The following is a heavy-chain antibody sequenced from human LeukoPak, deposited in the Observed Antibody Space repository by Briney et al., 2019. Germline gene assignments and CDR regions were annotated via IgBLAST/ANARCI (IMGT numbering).Heavy chain of an antibody. J-gene: IGHJ5*02. CDR1: GFTFSSTW. V-gene: IGHV3-7*01. D-gene: IGHD3-16*01. Sequence: GGSLRLSCAASGFTFSSTWMSWVRQAPGKGLEWVGNIQPDGSEGYPVDSVKGRFTISRDNARNSLFLQMNSLRVEDTAVYYCASQSYARFDPWGQGTLVTVSS. CDR3: ASQSYARFDP. CDR2: IQPDGSEG.